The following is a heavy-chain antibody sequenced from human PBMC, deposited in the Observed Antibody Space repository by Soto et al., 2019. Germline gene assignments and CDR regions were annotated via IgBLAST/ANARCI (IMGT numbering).Heavy chain of an antibody. Sequence: GASVKVSCKASGYTFTSYYMHWVRQDTGQGLEWMGIINPSGGTTSYAQKFQGRVTMTRDTSTSTVYMELSSLRAEDTAVYYCAALFRYCSSTSCRYGMDVWGQGTTVTVSS. CDR3: AALFRYCSSTSCRYGMDV. V-gene: IGHV1-46*01. CDR1: GYTFTSYY. CDR2: INPSGGTT. D-gene: IGHD2-2*01. J-gene: IGHJ6*02.